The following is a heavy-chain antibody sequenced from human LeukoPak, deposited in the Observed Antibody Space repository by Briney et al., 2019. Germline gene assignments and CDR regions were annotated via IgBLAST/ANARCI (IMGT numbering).Heavy chain of an antibody. Sequence: SGGSLRLSCAASGFTFSSYWMNWVRQAPGKGLEWVANIKQDGSVKNYVDSVKGRFTISRDNAKNSLFLQMNSLRAEDTAVYYCARDPSGSPVFDPWGQGTLVTVSS. V-gene: IGHV3-7*01. CDR2: IKQDGSVK. J-gene: IGHJ5*02. D-gene: IGHD3-10*01. CDR3: ARDPSGSPVFDP. CDR1: GFTFSSYW.